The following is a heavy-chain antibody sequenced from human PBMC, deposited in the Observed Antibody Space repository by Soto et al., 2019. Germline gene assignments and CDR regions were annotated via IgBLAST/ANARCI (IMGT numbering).Heavy chain of an antibody. J-gene: IGHJ4*02. D-gene: IGHD6-19*01. CDR3: ARQVHGGYSSG. CDR1: GYTFTSYD. V-gene: IGHV1-8*01. CDR2: INPTSEYT. Sequence: ASVKVSCKASGYTFTSYDINWVRQAPGQGLEWVGWINPTSEYTAHAQKFQGRVTLTREISTATAYMELSSLTSEDTAVYFCARQVHGGYSSGWGPGTQVTVS.